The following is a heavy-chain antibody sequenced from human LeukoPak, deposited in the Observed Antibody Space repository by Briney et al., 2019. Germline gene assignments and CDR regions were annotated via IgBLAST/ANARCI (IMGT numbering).Heavy chain of an antibody. J-gene: IGHJ4*02. Sequence: GASVKVSCKASGYTFTSNGIHWVRQAPGQGLEWMGWISVGNGNTKYSQKFQGRVTITRDTSANTVYMDLSSLQSEDTAEYYCAGTTDYSSFLAYWGQGTLVTVSS. CDR2: ISVGNGNT. V-gene: IGHV1-3*01. D-gene: IGHD4-11*01. CDR1: GYTFTSNG. CDR3: AGTTDYSSFLAY.